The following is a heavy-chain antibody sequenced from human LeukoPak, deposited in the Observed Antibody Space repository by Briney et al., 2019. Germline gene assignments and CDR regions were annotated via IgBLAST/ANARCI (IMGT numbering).Heavy chain of an antibody. CDR2: IYSGGST. CDR1: GFTVSSNY. CDR3: ARDLRDSSGWYYFDY. D-gene: IGHD6-19*01. V-gene: IGHV3-53*01. J-gene: IGHJ4*02. Sequence: PGGSLRLSCAASGFTVSSNYMSWVRQAPGKGLEWVSVIYSGGSTYYADSVKGRFTISRDNSKNTLYLQMNSLRAEDTAVYYCARDLRDSSGWYYFDYWGQGTLVTASS.